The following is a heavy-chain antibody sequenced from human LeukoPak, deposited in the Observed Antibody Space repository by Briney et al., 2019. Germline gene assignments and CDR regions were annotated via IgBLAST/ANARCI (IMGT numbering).Heavy chain of an antibody. Sequence: ASVKVSGMASGYTFTSYYMHWVRQAPGQGLEWMGIINPSGGSTSYAQKFQGRVTMTRDTSTSTVYMELSSLRSEDTAVYYCARDLRPGSSGYDPLEWGQGTLVTVSS. J-gene: IGHJ4*02. CDR1: GYTFTSYY. V-gene: IGHV1-46*01. CDR3: ARDLRPGSSGYDPLE. CDR2: INPSGGST. D-gene: IGHD3-22*01.